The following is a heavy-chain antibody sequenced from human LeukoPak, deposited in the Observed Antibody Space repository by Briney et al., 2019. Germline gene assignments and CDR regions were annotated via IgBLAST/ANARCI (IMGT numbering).Heavy chain of an antibody. D-gene: IGHD1-26*01. Sequence: GGSLRLSCAASGFTFSSYGMSWVRQAPGKGLEWVSAISGSGGSTYYADSVKGRFTISRDNSKNTLYLQMNSLRAEDTAVYYCAKDRSAIVGAIIDYWGQGTLVTVSS. CDR2: ISGSGGST. V-gene: IGHV3-23*01. CDR3: AKDRSAIVGAIIDY. CDR1: GFTFSSYG. J-gene: IGHJ4*02.